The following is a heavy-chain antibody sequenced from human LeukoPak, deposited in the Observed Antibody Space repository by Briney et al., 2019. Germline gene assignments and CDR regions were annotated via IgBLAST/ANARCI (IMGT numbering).Heavy chain of an antibody. CDR2: ISSDGSIT. CDR3: ARGYSRAAFDI. V-gene: IGHV3-74*01. J-gene: IGHJ3*02. CDR1: GFTFSTYW. D-gene: IGHD2-15*01. Sequence: GGSLRLSCAASGFTFSTYWMHWVRQAPGKGLVWVSRISSDGSITGYADSVKGRFTISRDNAKNSLLLQMNSLRAEDTALYYCARGYSRAAFDIWGQGTMVTVSS.